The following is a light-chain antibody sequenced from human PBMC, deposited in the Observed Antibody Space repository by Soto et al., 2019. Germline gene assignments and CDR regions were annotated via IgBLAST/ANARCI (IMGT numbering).Light chain of an antibody. V-gene: IGKV3-20*01. CDR2: GAS. Sequence: EIVLTQSPGTLSLSPGERATLSCRASQTIESTSLAWYQQRPGQAPSLLIYGASSRATGIPDKFSGSGSGTDFTLTISRLEPEDSAVYYCPQYGSSPRTFGQGTKVEI. J-gene: IGKJ1*01. CDR1: QTIESTS. CDR3: PQYGSSPRT.